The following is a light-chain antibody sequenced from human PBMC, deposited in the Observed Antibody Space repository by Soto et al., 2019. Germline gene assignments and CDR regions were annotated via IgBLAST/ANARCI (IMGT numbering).Light chain of an antibody. J-gene: IGLJ3*02. Sequence: QSVLTQPPSVSWAPRQRVTISCTGSSSNIGAGYNVHWYQQLPGTAPKLIIYGNSNRPSGVPDRFSGSKSGTSASLAITGLQAEDEADYYCQSYDSSLSGSVFGGGTKLTFL. V-gene: IGLV1-40*01. CDR2: GNS. CDR1: SSNIGAGYN. CDR3: QSYDSSLSGSV.